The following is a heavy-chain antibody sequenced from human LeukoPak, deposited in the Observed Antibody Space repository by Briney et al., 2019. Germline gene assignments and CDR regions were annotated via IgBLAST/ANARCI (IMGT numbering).Heavy chain of an antibody. V-gene: IGHV4-39*01. CDR2: IYYTGST. J-gene: IGHJ4*02. CDR3: ARQGDILTGYYGPFDY. Sequence: PSETLSLTCTVSGGSISSSSYYWGWIRQPPGKGLEWIGSIYYTGSTYYNPSLKSRVTISVDTSKNQFSLKLSSVTAADTAVYYCARQGDILTGYYGPFDYWGQGTLVTVSS. D-gene: IGHD3-9*01. CDR1: GGSISSSSYY.